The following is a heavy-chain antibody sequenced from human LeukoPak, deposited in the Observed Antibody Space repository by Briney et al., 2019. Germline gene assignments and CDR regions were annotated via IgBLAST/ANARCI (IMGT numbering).Heavy chain of an antibody. V-gene: IGHV3-7*01. CDR2: IKDDGRET. CDR3: GRDPYYDSLDY. D-gene: IGHD3-22*01. CDR1: GFTFTSFW. Sequence: GGSLRLSCAASGFTFTSFWMSWVRQAPGKGLEWVANIKDDGRETHYVDSVKGRFTISRDNVKNFLYLQMNSLRAEDTAVYYCGRDPYYDSLDYWGQGTLVTVSS. J-gene: IGHJ4*02.